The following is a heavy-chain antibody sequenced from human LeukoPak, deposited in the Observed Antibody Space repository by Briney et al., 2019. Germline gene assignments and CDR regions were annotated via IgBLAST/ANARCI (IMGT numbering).Heavy chain of an antibody. CDR2: IYYSGST. J-gene: IGHJ4*02. D-gene: IGHD3-10*01. CDR3: ARDGYYYGSGSYSPFDY. CDR1: GGSINSYY. V-gene: IGHV4-59*12. Sequence: PSETLSLTCTVSGGSINSYYWSWIRQPPGKGLEWIGYIYYSGSTKCNPSLKSRVTMSVDTSKNQFSLKLSSVTAADTAVYYCARDGYYYGSGSYSPFDYWGQGTLVTVSS.